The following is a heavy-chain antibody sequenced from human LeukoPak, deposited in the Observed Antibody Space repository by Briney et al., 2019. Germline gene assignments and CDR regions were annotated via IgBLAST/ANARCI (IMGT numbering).Heavy chain of an antibody. J-gene: IGHJ6*03. CDR2: IYYSGST. D-gene: IGHD5-18*01. CDR3: ARTEESGYSYRYFGYYYYMDV. CDR1: GGSISSYY. V-gene: IGHV4-59*01. Sequence: PSETLSLTCTVSGGSISSYYWSWIRQPPGKGLEWIGFIYYSGSTHYNPSPKSRVTISVDTSKNQFSLKLSSVTAADTAVYYCARTEESGYSYRYFGYYYYMDVWGKGTTVTVSS.